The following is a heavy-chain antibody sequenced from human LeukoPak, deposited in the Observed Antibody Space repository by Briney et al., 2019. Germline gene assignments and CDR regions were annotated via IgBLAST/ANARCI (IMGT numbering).Heavy chain of an antibody. V-gene: IGHV3-30*02. CDR1: GFTFSSYG. CDR2: IRYDGSNK. CDR3: ARPHGDGDYPYYYGMDV. D-gene: IGHD4-17*01. Sequence: PGGSLRLSCAASGFTFSSYGMHWVRQAPGKGLEWVAFIRYDGSNKYYADSVKGRFTISRDNSKNTLYLQMNSLRAEDTAVYYCARPHGDGDYPYYYGMDVWGQGTTVTVSS. J-gene: IGHJ6*02.